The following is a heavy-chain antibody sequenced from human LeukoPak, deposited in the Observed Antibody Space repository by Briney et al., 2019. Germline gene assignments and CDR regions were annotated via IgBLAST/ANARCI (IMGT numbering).Heavy chain of an antibody. V-gene: IGHV1-58*01. CDR2: IVVGSGNT. Sequence: ASVKVSCKASGFTFTSSAVQWVRQARGQRLEWIGWIVVGSGNTNYAQKFQERVTITRDMSTSTAYMELSSLRSEDTAVYYCAADRSTGNDVTDFDYWGQGTLVTVSS. D-gene: IGHD1-1*01. CDR1: GFTFTSSA. CDR3: AADRSTGNDVTDFDY. J-gene: IGHJ4*02.